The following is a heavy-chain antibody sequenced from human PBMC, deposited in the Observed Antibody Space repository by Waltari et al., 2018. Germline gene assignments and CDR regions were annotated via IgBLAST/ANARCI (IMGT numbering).Heavy chain of an antibody. J-gene: IGHJ5*02. V-gene: IGHV3-21*01. CDR2: VSSNGAYI. D-gene: IGHD7-27*01. CDR3: ARGGWGFYLDL. Sequence: EVQLMESGGGLVKPGGSLRLPCPASGSTFRTHNMNWVRQAPGKGLEWVSSVSSNGAYIHYGDSVKGRFTISRDNAKTSLYLQMNGLRDEDTAVYYCARGGWGFYLDLWGQGALVTVSS. CDR1: GSTFRTHN.